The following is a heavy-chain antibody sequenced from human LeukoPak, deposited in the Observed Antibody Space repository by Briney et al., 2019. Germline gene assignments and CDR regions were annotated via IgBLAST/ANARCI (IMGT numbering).Heavy chain of an antibody. J-gene: IGHJ6*03. Sequence: ASVKVSCKASGGTFSSYAISWVRQAPGQGLEWMGWINPNSGGTNYAQKFQGRVTMTRDTSISTAYMELSRLRSDDTAVYYCARGDRYPYYYYYYMDVWGKGTTVTISS. V-gene: IGHV1-2*02. CDR1: GGTFSSYA. CDR3: ARGDRYPYYYYYYMDV. CDR2: INPNSGGT. D-gene: IGHD2-2*02.